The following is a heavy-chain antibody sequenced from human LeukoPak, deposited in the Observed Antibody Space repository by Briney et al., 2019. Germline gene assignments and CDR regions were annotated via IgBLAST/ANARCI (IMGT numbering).Heavy chain of an antibody. CDR1: GYTSTSYY. V-gene: IGHV1-46*01. Sequence: AASVKVSCKASGYTSTSYYMHWVRQAPGQGLEWMGIINPSGGSTSYAQKFQGRVTMTRDTSTSTVYMELSSLRSEDTAVYYCARSSGRSPNREYMDVWGKGTTVTVSS. J-gene: IGHJ6*03. CDR2: INPSGGST. CDR3: ARSSGRSPNREYMDV. D-gene: IGHD1-14*01.